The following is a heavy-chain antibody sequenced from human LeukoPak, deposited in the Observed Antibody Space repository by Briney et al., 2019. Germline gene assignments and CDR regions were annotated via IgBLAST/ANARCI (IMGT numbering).Heavy chain of an antibody. CDR2: IIPIFGTA. Sequence: SVKVSCKASGGTFSSYAISWVRQAPGQGLEWMGGIIPIFGTANYAQKFQGRVTMTEDTSTDTAYMELSSLRSEDTAVYYCATDLVGATSTVDYWGQGTLVTVSS. J-gene: IGHJ4*02. CDR3: ATDLVGATSTVDY. D-gene: IGHD1-26*01. V-gene: IGHV1-69*06. CDR1: GGTFSSYA.